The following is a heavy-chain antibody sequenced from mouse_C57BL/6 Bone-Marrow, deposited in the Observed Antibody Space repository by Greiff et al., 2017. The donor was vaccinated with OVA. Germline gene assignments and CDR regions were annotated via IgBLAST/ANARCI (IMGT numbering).Heavy chain of an antibody. Sequence: EVKLEESGGGLVQPGGSMKLSCAASGFTFRDSWMDWVRQSPEKGLEWVAEIRNKANNPATYYAVSVKGRFTISRADSKSSVFLQMNSLRAEDTGIYYGTPSDGSSYDWYFDVWGTGTTVTVSS. CDR2: IRNKANNPAT. CDR3: TPSDGSSYDWYFDV. J-gene: IGHJ1*03. V-gene: IGHV6-6*01. D-gene: IGHD1-1*01. CDR1: GFTFRDSW.